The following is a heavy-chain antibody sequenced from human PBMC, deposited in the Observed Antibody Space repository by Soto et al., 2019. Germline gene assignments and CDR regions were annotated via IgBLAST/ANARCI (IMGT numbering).Heavy chain of an antibody. CDR3: AKAAGSSWAFDI. D-gene: IGHD1-26*01. Sequence: SETLSLTCTVSSGSISFYYWSWIRRPPGKGLEWIGYIYYSGSTYYNPSLKSRVTISVDTSKNQFSLKLSSVTAADTAVYYCAKAAGSSWAFDIWGQGTMVTVSS. V-gene: IGHV4-59*08. CDR2: IYYSGST. J-gene: IGHJ3*02. CDR1: SGSISFYY.